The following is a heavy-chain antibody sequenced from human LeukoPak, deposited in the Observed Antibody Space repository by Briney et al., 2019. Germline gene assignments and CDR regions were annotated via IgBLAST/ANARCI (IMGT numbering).Heavy chain of an antibody. CDR3: AREGWLGYGDYVSDY. V-gene: IGHV1-69*04. CDR1: GGTFSSYA. D-gene: IGHD4-17*01. Sequence: SVKVSCKASGGTFSSYAISWVRQAPGQGLEWMGRIIPILGIANYAQKLQGRVTITADKSTSTAYMELSSLGSEDTAVYYCAREGWLGYGDYVSDYWGQGTLVTVSS. J-gene: IGHJ4*02. CDR2: IIPILGIA.